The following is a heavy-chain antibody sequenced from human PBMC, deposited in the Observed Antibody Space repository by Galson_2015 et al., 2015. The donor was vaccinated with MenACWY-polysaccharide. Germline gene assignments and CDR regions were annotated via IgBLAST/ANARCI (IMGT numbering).Heavy chain of an antibody. CDR1: GFTLSNYW. CDR3: ARVPATTYYFYGMDV. D-gene: IGHD1-1*01. CDR2: IKQDGSEK. J-gene: IGHJ6*02. V-gene: IGHV3-7*01. Sequence: SLRLSCAASGFTLSNYWMSWVRQAPGKGLEWVANIKQDGSEKYYVDSVKGRFTVSRDNAKNSLHLQMNRLRAEDTAVYYCARVPATTYYFYGMDVWSQGTTVTVSS.